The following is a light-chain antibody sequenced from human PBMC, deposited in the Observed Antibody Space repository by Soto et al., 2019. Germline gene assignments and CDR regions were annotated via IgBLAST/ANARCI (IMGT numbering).Light chain of an antibody. CDR3: QQYDNLPSFT. Sequence: DIQMTQSPSSLSASVGDRVTITCQASQDITNYLNWYQQKPGRAPRLLLYDASSLETGVPSRFSGGGSGTDFTFTISSLQPEDIATYYCQQYDNLPSFTFGPGTKVDIK. V-gene: IGKV1-33*01. J-gene: IGKJ3*01. CDR1: QDITNY. CDR2: DAS.